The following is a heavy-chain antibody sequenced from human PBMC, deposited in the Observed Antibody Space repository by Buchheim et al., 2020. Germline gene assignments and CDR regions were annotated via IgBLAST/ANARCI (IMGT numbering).Heavy chain of an antibody. CDR2: INPSGGST. Sequence: QVQLVQSGAEVKKPGASVKVSCKASGYTFTSYYMHWVRQAPGQGLEWMGIINPSGGSTSYAQKFQGRVTMTRDTSTSTGYMELSSLRSEDTAVYYCATLSGSYHAAEYFQHWGQGTL. J-gene: IGHJ1*01. D-gene: IGHD1-26*01. CDR1: GYTFTSYY. V-gene: IGHV1-46*03. CDR3: ATLSGSYHAAEYFQH.